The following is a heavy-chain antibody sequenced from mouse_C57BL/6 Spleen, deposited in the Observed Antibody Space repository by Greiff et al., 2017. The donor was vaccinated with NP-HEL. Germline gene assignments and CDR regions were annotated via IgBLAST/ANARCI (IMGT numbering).Heavy chain of an antibody. CDR1: GFNIKNTY. V-gene: IGHV14-3*01. CDR2: IDPANGNT. Sequence: VQLKESVAELVRPGASVKLSCTASGFNIKNTYMHWVKQRPEQGLEWIGRIDPANGNTKYAPKFQGKATITADTSSNTAYLQLSSLTSEDTAIYYCARSLFYYDYDDGWFAYWGQGTLVTVSA. D-gene: IGHD2-4*01. CDR3: ARSLFYYDYDDGWFAY. J-gene: IGHJ3*01.